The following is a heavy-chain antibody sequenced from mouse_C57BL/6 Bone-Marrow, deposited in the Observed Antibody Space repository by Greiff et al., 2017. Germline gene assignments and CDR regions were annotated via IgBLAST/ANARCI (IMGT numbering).Heavy chain of an antibody. D-gene: IGHD2-5*01. CDR2: IYPGDGDT. Sequence: VKLMESGPELVKPGASVKISCKASGYTFSSSWMNWVKQRPGKGLEWIGRIYPGDGDTNYNGKFKGKATLTADKSSSTAYMQLSSLTSEDSAVYFCARRNYSNYGGAMDYWGQGTSVTVSS. CDR3: ARRNYSNYGGAMDY. CDR1: GYTFSSSW. V-gene: IGHV1-82*01. J-gene: IGHJ4*01.